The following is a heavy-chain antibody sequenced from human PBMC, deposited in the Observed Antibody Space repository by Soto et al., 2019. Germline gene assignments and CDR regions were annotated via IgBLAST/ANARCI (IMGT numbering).Heavy chain of an antibody. V-gene: IGHV4-4*07. CDR3: VRDGSKTLRDWFDP. J-gene: IGHJ5*02. CDR1: CGSISKFY. CDR2: VYATGTT. Sequence: QVQLQESGPGVVKPSETLSLSCSVSCGSISKFYWSWIRKTAGKGIEWMGRVYATGTTDYNPSLRSRVTMSVDSSKKTFSLRLTSVTADDTGVYYCVRDGSKTLRDWFDPWGQGKLVTVSS.